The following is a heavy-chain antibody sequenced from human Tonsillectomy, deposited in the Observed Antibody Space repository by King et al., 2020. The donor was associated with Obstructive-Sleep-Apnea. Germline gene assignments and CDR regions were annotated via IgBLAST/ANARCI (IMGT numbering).Heavy chain of an antibody. V-gene: IGHV4-59*08. J-gene: IGHJ4*02. Sequence: VQLQESGPGLVEPSETLSLTCTVSGGSISTYYWSGIRQPPGKGLEWIGCIYYIGSTNYNPSPKSRVTISVDTSKNQFSLKRSSVTAADAAVYYCARLAGYDYPFDYWGQGTLVTVSS. CDR2: IYYIGST. CDR1: GGSISTYY. D-gene: IGHD3-22*01. CDR3: ARLAGYDYPFDY.